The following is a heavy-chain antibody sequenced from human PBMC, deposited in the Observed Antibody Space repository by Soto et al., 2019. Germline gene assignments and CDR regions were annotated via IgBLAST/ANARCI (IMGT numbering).Heavy chain of an antibody. CDR3: ARDIGQQLVDY. V-gene: IGHV1-18*01. CDR1: GYSFTSYG. D-gene: IGHD6-13*01. J-gene: IGHJ4*02. Sequence: QVQLVQSGAEVKKPGASVKVSCKASGYSFTSYGISWVRQAPGQGLEWMGWISDYNGNKKYAQKLPGRVTMTTDTSPRTGYMEMRSLRSDDTAVYYCARDIGQQLVDYWGQGTLVTVSS. CDR2: ISDYNGNK.